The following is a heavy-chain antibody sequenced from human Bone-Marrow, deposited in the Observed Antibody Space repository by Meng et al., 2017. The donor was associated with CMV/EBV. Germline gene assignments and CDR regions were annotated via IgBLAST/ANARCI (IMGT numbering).Heavy chain of an antibody. CDR2: ISSSGSTI. Sequence: GGSLRLSCAASGFTFSDYYMSWIRQAPGKGLEWVSYISSSGSTIYYADSVKGRFTISRDNAKNSLYLQMNSLRAEDTAVYYCARDSERTYSSSWYRSYYYYYYGMDVWGQGTTVTVSS. CDR3: ARDSERTYSSSWYRSYYYYYYGMDV. J-gene: IGHJ6*02. D-gene: IGHD6-13*01. V-gene: IGHV3-11*01. CDR1: GFTFSDYY.